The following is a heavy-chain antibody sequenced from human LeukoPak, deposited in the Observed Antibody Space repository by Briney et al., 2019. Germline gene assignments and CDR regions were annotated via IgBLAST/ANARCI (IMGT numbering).Heavy chain of an antibody. CDR1: GFTFDDYA. CDR3: TKAYSSSWYEGLDY. J-gene: IGHJ4*02. Sequence: GGSLRLSCAAFGFTFDDYAMHWVRQAPGKGLEWVSGICWNSGSIGYAYSVKGRFTISRDNAKNSLYLQMNSLRAEDMALYYCTKAYSSSWYEGLDYWGQGTLVTVSS. CDR2: ICWNSGSI. V-gene: IGHV3-9*03. D-gene: IGHD6-13*01.